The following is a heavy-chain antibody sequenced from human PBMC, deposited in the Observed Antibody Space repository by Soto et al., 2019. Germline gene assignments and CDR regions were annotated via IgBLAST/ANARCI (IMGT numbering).Heavy chain of an antibody. V-gene: IGHV3-30*18. CDR3: AKYQEESKYSYGYGSYFDY. CDR2: ISYDGSNK. CDR1: GFTFSSYG. D-gene: IGHD5-18*01. J-gene: IGHJ4*02. Sequence: GGSLRLSCAASGFTFSSYGMHWVRQAPGKGLEWVAVISYDGSNKYYAESVKGRFTISRDNSKNTLYLQMNSLRAEDTAVYYCAKYQEESKYSYGYGSYFDYWGQGTLVTVSS.